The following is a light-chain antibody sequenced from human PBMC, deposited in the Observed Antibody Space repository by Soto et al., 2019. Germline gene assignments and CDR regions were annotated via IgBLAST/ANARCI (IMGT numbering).Light chain of an antibody. V-gene: IGKV1-12*01. CDR1: QTISSW. CDR2: AAS. Sequence: DIQMTQSPSTLAGSVGDRVTITCRASQTISSWLAGYQQKPGKAPKLLIYAASSLQSGVPSRFSGSGSGTDFTLTISSLQPEDFATYYCQQANNFPITFGQGTRLEIK. J-gene: IGKJ5*01. CDR3: QQANNFPIT.